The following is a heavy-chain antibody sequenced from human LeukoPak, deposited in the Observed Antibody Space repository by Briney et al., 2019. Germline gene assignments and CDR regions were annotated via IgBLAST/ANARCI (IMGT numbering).Heavy chain of an antibody. CDR1: GGSISGSSYY. CDR2: IYYSGST. V-gene: IGHV4-39*01. J-gene: IGHJ4*02. D-gene: IGHD4-17*01. CDR3: ARGDYVDPEFDY. Sequence: SETLSLTCTVSGGSISGSSYYWGWIRQPPGKGLEWIGSIYYSGSTYYNPSLKSRVTISVDTSKNQFSLKLSSVTAADTAVYYCARGDYVDPEFDYWGQGTLVTVSS.